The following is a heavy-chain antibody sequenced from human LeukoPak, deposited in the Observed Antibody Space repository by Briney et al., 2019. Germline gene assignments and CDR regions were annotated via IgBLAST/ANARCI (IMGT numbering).Heavy chain of an antibody. J-gene: IGHJ4*02. CDR1: RFTFSNYW. Sequence: GGSLRLSCAASRFTFSNYWMNWFRQTPGKGLEWVANINQDGSEKNYVDSVKGRFTISRDNAKNSLYLQMNSLTAEDTAVYYCASLDWWGQGTLVTVSS. V-gene: IGHV3-7*01. CDR3: ASLDW. CDR2: INQDGSEK.